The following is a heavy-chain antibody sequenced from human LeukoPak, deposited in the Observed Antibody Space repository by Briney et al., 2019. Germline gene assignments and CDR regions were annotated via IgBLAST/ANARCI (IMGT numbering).Heavy chain of an antibody. CDR3: AKTMIDDRGRKYFQH. Sequence: SETLSLTCAVSGGSISSGGFSWSWIRQPPGKGLEWIGYIYYSGSTYYNPSLKSRVTISVDTSKDQFSLKLSSVTAADTAVYYCAKTMIDDRGRKYFQHWGQGTLVTVSS. V-gene: IGHV4-31*11. CDR2: IYYSGST. CDR1: GGSISSGGFS. J-gene: IGHJ1*01. D-gene: IGHD3-22*01.